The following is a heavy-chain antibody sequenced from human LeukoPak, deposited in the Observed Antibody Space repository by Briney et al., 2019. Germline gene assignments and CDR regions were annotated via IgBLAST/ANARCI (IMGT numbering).Heavy chain of an antibody. CDR1: GFSFNNAW. D-gene: IGHD5-24*01. Sequence: PGGSLRLSCSASGFSFNNAWMNWVRQTPGKGLEWVGQIKSKTDGGTTNYAAPVRGRFFISRDDSVTTVYLQMNSLKPEDTGVHYCTTLFRGWQQLDDAFDLWGQGTMVTVSS. V-gene: IGHV3-15*01. CDR3: TTLFRGWQQLDDAFDL. J-gene: IGHJ3*01. CDR2: IKSKTDGGTT.